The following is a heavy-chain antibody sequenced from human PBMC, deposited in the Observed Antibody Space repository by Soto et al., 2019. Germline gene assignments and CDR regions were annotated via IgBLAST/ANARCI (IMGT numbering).Heavy chain of an antibody. CDR2: MNPNSGNT. CDR1: GYSFTSYD. J-gene: IGHJ4*02. V-gene: IGHV1-8*01. Sequence: GASVKVSCKASGYSFTSYDINWVRQAPGQGPEWMGWMNPNSGNTGYAQRFQGRVTMTRNTSINTAYLDLTNLGSEDTAVYYCTRGPQPYCGDDFCYSLGHFDFWGQGALVTVSS. D-gene: IGHD2-21*01. CDR3: TRGPQPYCGDDFCYSLGHFDF.